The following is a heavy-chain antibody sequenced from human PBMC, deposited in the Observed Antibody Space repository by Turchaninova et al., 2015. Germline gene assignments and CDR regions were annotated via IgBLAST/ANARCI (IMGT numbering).Heavy chain of an antibody. V-gene: IGHV3-49*04. D-gene: IGHD3-22*01. Sequence: GGGLVQPGRSLRLSCTASGFTFGDYAMSWVRQAPGKGLEWVGFIRSKAYGGTTEYGASVKGRFTISRDDSKSIAYLQMNSLKTEDTAVYYCTRGTYDSSGTGGQGTLVTVSS. CDR3: TRGTYDSSGT. CDR1: GFTFGDYA. J-gene: IGHJ4*02. CDR2: IRSKAYGGTT.